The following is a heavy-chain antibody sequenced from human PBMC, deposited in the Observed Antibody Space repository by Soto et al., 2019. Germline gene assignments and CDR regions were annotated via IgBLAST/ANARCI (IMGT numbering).Heavy chain of an antibody. V-gene: IGHV4-30-2*01. D-gene: IGHD4-17*01. CDR2: IYHSGST. CDR1: GGSISSGGYS. Sequence: SETLSLTCAVSGGSISSGGYSWSWIRQPPGNGLEWIGYIYHSGSTYYNPSLKSRVTISVDRSKNQFSLKLSSVTAADTAVYYCARVREDYGDYGPWFDPWGQGTLVTVSS. J-gene: IGHJ5*02. CDR3: ARVREDYGDYGPWFDP.